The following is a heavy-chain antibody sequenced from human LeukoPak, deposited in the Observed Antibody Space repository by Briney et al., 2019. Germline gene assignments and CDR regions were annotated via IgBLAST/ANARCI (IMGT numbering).Heavy chain of an antibody. Sequence: PSETLSLTCAVYGGSFSGYYWSWIRQPPGKGLEWIGEINHSGSTNYNPSLKSRVTISVDTSKNQFSLKLSSVTAADTAVCYCAREEDDSSGYAHWGQGTLVTVSS. CDR1: GGSFSGYY. J-gene: IGHJ4*02. D-gene: IGHD3-22*01. V-gene: IGHV4-34*01. CDR3: AREEDDSSGYAH. CDR2: INHSGST.